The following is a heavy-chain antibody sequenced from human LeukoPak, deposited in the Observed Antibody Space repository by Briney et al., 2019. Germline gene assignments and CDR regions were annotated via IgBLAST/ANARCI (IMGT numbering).Heavy chain of an antibody. CDR1: GFTFSSYW. Sequence: PGGSLRLSCAASGFTFSSYWMHWVRQVPGKGLVWVSRINIDGSTTTYADSVKGRFTISGDNAKNTLYLQMNSLRAEDTALYYCARVGGPGWYGYWGQGTLVTVSS. D-gene: IGHD6-19*01. CDR2: INIDGSTT. CDR3: ARVGGPGWYGY. J-gene: IGHJ4*02. V-gene: IGHV3-74*03.